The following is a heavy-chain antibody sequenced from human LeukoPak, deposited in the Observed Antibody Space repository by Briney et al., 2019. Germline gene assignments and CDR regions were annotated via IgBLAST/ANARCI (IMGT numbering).Heavy chain of an antibody. CDR1: GFTFSSYS. J-gene: IGHJ6*02. CDR3: TRDLMDYYVSTGLHHYYMDV. Sequence: GGSLRLSCAASGFTFSSYSMNWVRQAPGKGLEWVSYISSSSSTIYYADSVKGRFTISRDNAKNSLYLQMNTLRVEDTAVYYCTRDLMDYYVSTGLHHYYMDVWGQGTPVTVSS. V-gene: IGHV3-48*01. CDR2: ISSSSSTI. D-gene: IGHD3-9*01.